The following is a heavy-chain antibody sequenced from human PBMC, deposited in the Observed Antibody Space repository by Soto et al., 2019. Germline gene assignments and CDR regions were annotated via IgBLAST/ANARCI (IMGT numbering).Heavy chain of an antibody. CDR1: GYTFTSYG. D-gene: IGHD3-22*01. J-gene: IGHJ5*02. Sequence: ASVKVSCKASGYTFTSYGISWVRQAPGQGLEWMGWISAYNGNTNYAQKLQGRVTMTTDTSTSTAYMELRSLRSGDTAVYYCARSDSSGYYFWLDPWGQGTLVTVSS. V-gene: IGHV1-18*01. CDR2: ISAYNGNT. CDR3: ARSDSSGYYFWLDP.